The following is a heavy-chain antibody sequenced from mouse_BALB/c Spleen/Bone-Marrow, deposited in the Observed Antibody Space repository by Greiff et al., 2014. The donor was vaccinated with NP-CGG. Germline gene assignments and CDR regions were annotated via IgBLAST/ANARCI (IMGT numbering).Heavy chain of an antibody. D-gene: IGHD2-3*01. V-gene: IGHV5-12-1*01. Sequence: EVKLMESGGGLVKLGGSLKLSCAASGFAFSSYDMSWVRQTPEKRLEWVAYISHGGGTTYYSDTVKGRFTISRDNAKNTLYLQMSSLKSEDTAIYYCTRHGGYYPYYYAMDYWGQGTSVTVSS. CDR2: ISHGGGTT. J-gene: IGHJ4*01. CDR1: GFAFSSYD. CDR3: TRHGGYYPYYYAMDY.